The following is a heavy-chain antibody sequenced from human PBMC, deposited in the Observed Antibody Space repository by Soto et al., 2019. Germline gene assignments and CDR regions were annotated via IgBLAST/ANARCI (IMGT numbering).Heavy chain of an antibody. D-gene: IGHD5-12*01. CDR1: GYTFTSYA. CDR3: ARDDRYSGYEFDY. Sequence: QVQLVQSGAEVKKPGASVKVSCKASGYTFTSYAMHWVRQAPGQRLEWMGWINAGNGNTKYSQKFQGRVTITRDTSASTAYMELSSLRSEDTAVYYCARDDRYSGYEFDYWGQGTLVTVSS. CDR2: INAGNGNT. J-gene: IGHJ4*02. V-gene: IGHV1-3*01.